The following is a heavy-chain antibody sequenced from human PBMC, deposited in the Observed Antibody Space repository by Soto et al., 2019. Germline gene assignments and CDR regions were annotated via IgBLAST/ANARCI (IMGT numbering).Heavy chain of an antibody. V-gene: IGHV3-74*01. D-gene: IGHD5-18*01. CDR1: RFMFSSYW. J-gene: IGHJ6*02. CDR2: INSDGGTT. Sequence: PGGSLRLSCAASRFMFSSYWMHWVRQAPGKGLVWVSRINSDGGTTTYADSVKGRFTISRDNAKNTLYLQMNSLRAEDTAVYYCARGYEYRYGYHYYGMDVWGQGTTVTVSS. CDR3: ARGYEYRYGYHYYGMDV.